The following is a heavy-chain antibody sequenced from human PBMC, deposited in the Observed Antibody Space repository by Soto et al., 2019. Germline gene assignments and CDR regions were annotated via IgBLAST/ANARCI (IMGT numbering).Heavy chain of an antibody. Sequence: GGSLTLSCAASGFTFSSYGMHWVRQAPGKGLEWVAVIWYDGSNKYYADSVKGRFTISRDNSKNTLYLQMNSLRAEDTAVYYCARDMLVTHAFDIWGQGTMVTVSS. CDR3: ARDMLVTHAFDI. J-gene: IGHJ3*02. V-gene: IGHV3-33*01. CDR1: GFTFSSYG. CDR2: IWYDGSNK. D-gene: IGHD3-10*02.